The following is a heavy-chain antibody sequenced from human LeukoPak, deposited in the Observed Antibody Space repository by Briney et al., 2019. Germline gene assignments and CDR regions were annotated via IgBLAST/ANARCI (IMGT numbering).Heavy chain of an antibody. CDR1: GFTFSSYA. J-gene: IGHJ4*02. Sequence: PGGSLRLSCAASGFTFSSYAMSWVRQAPGKGLEWVSAISGSGGSTYYADSVKGRFTISRDNSKNTLYLQMNSLRAEDTAVYYCAKDLESCSGGSCYSALDYWGQGTLVTVS. CDR2: ISGSGGST. D-gene: IGHD2-15*01. V-gene: IGHV3-23*01. CDR3: AKDLESCSGGSCYSALDY.